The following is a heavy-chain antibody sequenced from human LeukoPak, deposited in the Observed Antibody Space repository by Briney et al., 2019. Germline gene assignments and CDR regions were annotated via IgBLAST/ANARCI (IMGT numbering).Heavy chain of an antibody. Sequence: SDTLSLTCAVYGGSFSGYYWIWIRQPPGKGLEWIGEINHIGSTNYTPSLKSRVTISVDTSKNQFSLKLSSVTAADTAVYYCARGRLEWLTPLLFDYWGQGTLVTVSS. J-gene: IGHJ4*02. CDR3: ARGRLEWLTPLLFDY. CDR1: GGSFSGYY. CDR2: INHIGST. V-gene: IGHV4-34*01. D-gene: IGHD3-3*01.